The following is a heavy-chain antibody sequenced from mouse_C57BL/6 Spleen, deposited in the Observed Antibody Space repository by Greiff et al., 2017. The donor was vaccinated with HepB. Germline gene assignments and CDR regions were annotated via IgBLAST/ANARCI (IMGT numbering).Heavy chain of an antibody. D-gene: IGHD4-1*01. J-gene: IGHJ2*01. CDR3: ARDWEGDYFDY. Sequence: VKLMESGAELARPGASVKLSCKASGYTFTSYGISWVKQRTGQGLEWIGEIYPRSGNTYYNEKFKGKATLTADKSSSTAYMELRSLTSEDSAVYFCARDWEGDYFDYWGQGTTLTVSS. CDR2: IYPRSGNT. CDR1: GYTFTSYG. V-gene: IGHV1-81*01.